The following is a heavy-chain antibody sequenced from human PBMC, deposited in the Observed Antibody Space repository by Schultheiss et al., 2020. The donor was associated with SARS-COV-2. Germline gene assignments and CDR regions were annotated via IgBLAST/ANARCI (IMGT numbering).Heavy chain of an antibody. CDR3: ARDALTDSGSWFYFDY. J-gene: IGHJ4*02. D-gene: IGHD6-13*01. CDR1: GGSISSGSYY. Sequence: SETLSLTCTVSGGSISSGSYYWSWIRQPAGKSLEWIGYIYYSGSTYYNPSLKSRVTISVDTSKNQFSLKLRSVTAADTAVYYCARDALTDSGSWFYFDYSCQGAPVTVSS. CDR2: IYYSGST. V-gene: IGHV4-31*03.